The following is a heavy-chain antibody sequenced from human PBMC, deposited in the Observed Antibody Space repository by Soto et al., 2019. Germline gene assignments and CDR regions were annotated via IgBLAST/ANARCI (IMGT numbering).Heavy chain of an antibody. CDR1: GGSISSYY. D-gene: IGHD1-1*01. Sequence: SETLSLTCTVSGGSISSYYWSWIRQPPGKGLEWIGYIYYSGSTNYNPSLKSRVTISVDTSKNQFSLKLSSVTAADTAVYYCAGGETTKPVWKTGSVNWFDPCGQGTLVTVSS. V-gene: IGHV4-59*08. J-gene: IGHJ5*02. CDR3: AGGETTKPVWKTGSVNWFDP. CDR2: IYYSGST.